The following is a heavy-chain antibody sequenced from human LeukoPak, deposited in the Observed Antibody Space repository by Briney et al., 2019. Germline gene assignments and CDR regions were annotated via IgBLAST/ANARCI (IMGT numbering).Heavy chain of an antibody. Sequence: SETLSLTCAVYGGSFSGYYWGWIRQPPGKGLEWIGSIYHSGSTYYNPSLKSRVTISVDTSKNQFSLKLSSVTAADTAVYYCARGDNYYPPSEFDPWGQGTLVTVSS. J-gene: IGHJ5*02. CDR1: GGSFSGYY. D-gene: IGHD1-1*01. CDR2: IYHSGST. V-gene: IGHV4-38-2*01. CDR3: ARGDNYYPPSEFDP.